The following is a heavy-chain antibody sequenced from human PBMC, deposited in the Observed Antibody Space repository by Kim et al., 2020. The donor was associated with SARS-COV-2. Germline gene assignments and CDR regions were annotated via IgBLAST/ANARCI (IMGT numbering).Heavy chain of an antibody. J-gene: IGHJ4*02. V-gene: IGHV4-39*01. CDR2: SH. Sequence: SHYSNPSPTSRVTISVDTSKNQFSLKLSSVTAADTAVYYCARSKTEAFDYWGQGTLVTVSS. CDR3: ARSKTEAFDY.